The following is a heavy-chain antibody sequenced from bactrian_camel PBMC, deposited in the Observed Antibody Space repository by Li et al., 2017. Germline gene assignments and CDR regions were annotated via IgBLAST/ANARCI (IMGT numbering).Heavy chain of an antibody. Sequence: HVQLVESGGGWVQAGGSLRLSCAASGYTYNTNCMAWFRQAPGKEREGVALKYSGGGSTFYADSVKGRFTISQDSAKNTLYLQMDNLKPEDTAMYYCAAGPRVVGEYNYWGQGTQVTVS. CDR2: KYSGGGST. CDR1: GYTYNTNC. D-gene: IGHD2*01. V-gene: IGHV3S1*01. J-gene: IGHJ4*01. CDR3: AAGPRVVGEYNY.